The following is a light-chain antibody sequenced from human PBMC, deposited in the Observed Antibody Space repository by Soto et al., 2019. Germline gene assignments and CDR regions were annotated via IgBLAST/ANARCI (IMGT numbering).Light chain of an antibody. V-gene: IGKV3-15*01. CDR2: GAS. Sequence: EIVLTQSPGTLSVSPGERATLSYRTSQSVSSKLAWYQQKPGQAPRLLFYGASTGATGIPARFSGSGSETEFTLSISSLQSEDFAVYYCQQYNNWPGTFGQGTKVDIK. CDR1: QSVSSK. J-gene: IGKJ1*01. CDR3: QQYNNWPGT.